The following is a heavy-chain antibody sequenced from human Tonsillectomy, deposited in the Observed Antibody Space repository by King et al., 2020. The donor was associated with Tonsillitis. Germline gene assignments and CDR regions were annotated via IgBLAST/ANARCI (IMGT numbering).Heavy chain of an antibody. CDR2: IFPVFVTG. CDR1: GGTFRSFA. J-gene: IGHJ3*01. V-gene: IGHV1-69*18. CDR3: ARDQWKQSQESGLNF. Sequence: VQLVQSGAEVKKPGSSVKVSCKASGGTFRSFAFSWVRQAPGQGLEWMGNIFPVFVTGTYAQKFQERLTITADESTTTTYMELGSLTSDDTALYYCARDQWKQSQESGLNFWGQGTMVTVSS. D-gene: IGHD1-26*01.